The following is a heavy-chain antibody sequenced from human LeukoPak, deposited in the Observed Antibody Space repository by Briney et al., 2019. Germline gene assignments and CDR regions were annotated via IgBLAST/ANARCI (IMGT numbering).Heavy chain of an antibody. V-gene: IGHV4-39*07. CDR1: GGSISSSSYY. J-gene: IGHJ6*02. CDR3: ARGSVAYGMDV. Sequence: NPSETLSLTCTVSGGSISSSSYYWGWIRQPPGKGLEWIGEINHSGSTNYNPSLKSRVTISVDTSKNQFSLKLSSVTAADTAVYYCARGSVAYGMDVWGQGTTVTVSS. CDR2: INHSGST. D-gene: IGHD4-23*01.